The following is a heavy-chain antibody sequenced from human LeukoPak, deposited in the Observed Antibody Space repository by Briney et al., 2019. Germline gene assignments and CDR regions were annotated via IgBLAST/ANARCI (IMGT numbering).Heavy chain of an antibody. Sequence: PGGSLRLSCAASGFTFSSYAMHWVRQAPGKGLEWVAVISYDGSNKYYADSVKGRFTISRDNSKNTLYLQMNSLRAEDTAVYYCAKACGYSYGYYATDYWGQGTLVTVSS. CDR3: AKACGYSYGYYATDY. CDR1: GFTFSSYA. J-gene: IGHJ4*02. D-gene: IGHD5-18*01. CDR2: ISYDGSNK. V-gene: IGHV3-30*04.